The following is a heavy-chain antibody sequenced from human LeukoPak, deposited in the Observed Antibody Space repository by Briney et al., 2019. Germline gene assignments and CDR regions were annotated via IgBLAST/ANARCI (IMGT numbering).Heavy chain of an antibody. CDR3: ARDLYRIVVVPHYFDY. D-gene: IGHD3-22*01. V-gene: IGHV3-30*02. CDR1: GFTFSSYG. CDR2: IRYDGSNK. Sequence: GGSLRLSCAASGFTFSSYGMHWVRRAPGKGLEWVAFIRYDGSNKYYADSVRGRFTISRDNAKNSLYLQMNSLRAEDTAVYYCARDLYRIVVVPHYFDYWGQGTLVTVSS. J-gene: IGHJ4*02.